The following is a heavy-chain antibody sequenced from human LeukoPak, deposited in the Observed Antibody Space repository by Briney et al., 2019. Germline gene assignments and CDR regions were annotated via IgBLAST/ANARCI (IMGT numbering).Heavy chain of an antibody. J-gene: IGHJ4*02. CDR2: IKDDGSEK. Sequence: GGSLRLPCAASGFTFSSYWMSWVRQAPGKGLEWVANIKDDGSEKYYVDSVKGRFTISRDDAKNSLYLQMNSLRAEDTAVYYCARARDSSWDYWGQGTLVTVSS. V-gene: IGHV3-7*03. D-gene: IGHD6-13*01. CDR1: GFTFSSYW. CDR3: ARARDSSWDY.